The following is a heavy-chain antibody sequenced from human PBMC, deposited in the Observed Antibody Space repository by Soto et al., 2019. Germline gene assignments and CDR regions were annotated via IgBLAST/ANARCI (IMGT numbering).Heavy chain of an antibody. J-gene: IGHJ6*02. D-gene: IGHD2-15*01. CDR2: ISGSGGST. V-gene: IGHV3-23*01. Sequence: GGSLRLSCAASGFTFSSYAMSWVRQAPGKGLEWVSAISGSGGSTYYADSVKGRFTISRDNSKNTLYLQMNSLRAEDTAVYYCAKDVVIVVVVAATPAYGMDVWGQGTTVTVSS. CDR3: AKDVVIVVVVAATPAYGMDV. CDR1: GFTFSSYA.